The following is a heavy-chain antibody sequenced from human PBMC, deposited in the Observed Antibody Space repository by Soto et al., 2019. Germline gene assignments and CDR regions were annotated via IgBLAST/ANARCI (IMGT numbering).Heavy chain of an antibody. V-gene: IGHV1-2*02. CDR2: INPNSGGT. CDR1: GYTFTGYY. J-gene: IGHJ6*02. CDR3: ARDLPVPAADNYYYYYGMDV. D-gene: IGHD2-2*01. Sequence: ASVKVSCKASGYTFTGYYMHWVRQAPGQGLEWMGWINPNSGGTNYAQKFQGRVTMTRDTSISTAYMELSRLRSDDTAVYYCARDLPVPAADNYYYYYGMDVWGQGTTVTVS.